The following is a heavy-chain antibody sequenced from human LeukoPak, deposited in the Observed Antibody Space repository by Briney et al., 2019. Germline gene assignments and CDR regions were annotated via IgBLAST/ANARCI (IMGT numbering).Heavy chain of an antibody. CDR2: IWYDGCNK. V-gene: IGHV3-33*01. J-gene: IGHJ4*02. CDR1: GFTFSSYG. D-gene: IGHD6-13*01. Sequence: GRSLRLSCAASGFTFSSYGMHWVRQGPGKGLEWVAVIWYDGCNKYYADSVKGRFTISRDNTKNTLYLQMNRMRDEDPVVYYCARDLEAANTYYFDYWGQGTMVTVSP. CDR3: ARDLEAANTYYFDY.